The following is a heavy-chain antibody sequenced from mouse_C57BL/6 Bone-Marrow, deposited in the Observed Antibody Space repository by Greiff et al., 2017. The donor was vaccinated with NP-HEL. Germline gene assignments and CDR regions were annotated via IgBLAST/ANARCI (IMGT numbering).Heavy chain of an antibody. CDR1: GFTFSNYW. CDR2: IRLKSDNYAT. D-gene: IGHD4-1*01. Sequence: EVKVEESGGGLVQPGGSMKLSCVASGFTFSNYWMNWVRQSPEKGLEWVAQIRLKSDNYATHYAVSVKGRFTISRDDSKSSVYLQMNNVRAEDTEIYYCTHLGYWYFDVWGTGTTVTVSS. V-gene: IGHV6-3*01. CDR3: THLGYWYFDV. J-gene: IGHJ1*03.